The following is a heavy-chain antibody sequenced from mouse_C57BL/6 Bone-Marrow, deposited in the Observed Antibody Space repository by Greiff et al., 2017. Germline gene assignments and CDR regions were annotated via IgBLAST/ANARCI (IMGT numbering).Heavy chain of an antibody. CDR2: IYPRSGNT. J-gene: IGHJ1*03. CDR1: GYTFTSYG. V-gene: IGHV1-81*01. Sequence: QVQLQQSGAELARPGASVKLSCKASGYTFTSYGISWVKQRTGQGLEWIGEIYPRSGNTYYNEKFKGKATLTADKSSSTAYMELGSLTSEDSAVYFCARGYYGSSYVLYWYFDVWGTGTTVTVSS. D-gene: IGHD1-1*01. CDR3: ARGYYGSSYVLYWYFDV.